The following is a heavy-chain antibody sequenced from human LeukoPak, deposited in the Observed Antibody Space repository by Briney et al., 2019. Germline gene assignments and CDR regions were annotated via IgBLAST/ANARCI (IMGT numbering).Heavy chain of an antibody. J-gene: IGHJ4*02. CDR1: GFTFDDYA. CDR2: ISWNSGRI. D-gene: IGHD3-9*01. Sequence: GRSLRLSCAASGFTFDDYAMHWVRQAPGKGLEWVSGISWNSGRIGYADSVKGRFTISRDSAKNSLYLQMSSLRAEDTALYYCAKARQYIDWFSSPDCWGQGTLVTVSS. V-gene: IGHV3-9*01. CDR3: AKARQYIDWFSSPDC.